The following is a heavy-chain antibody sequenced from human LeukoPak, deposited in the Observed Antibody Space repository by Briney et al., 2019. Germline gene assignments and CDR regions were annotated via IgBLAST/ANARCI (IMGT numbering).Heavy chain of an antibody. V-gene: IGHV3-33*01. CDR2: IWYDGSNK. CDR1: GFTFSSYG. Sequence: GRSLRLSCAASGFTFSSYGTHWVRQAPGKGLEWVAVIWYDGSNKYYADSVKGRFTISRDNSKNTLYLQMNSLRAEDTAVYYCARDGAATGDSPFDYWGQGTLVTVSS. CDR3: ARDGAATGDSPFDY. J-gene: IGHJ4*02. D-gene: IGHD7-27*01.